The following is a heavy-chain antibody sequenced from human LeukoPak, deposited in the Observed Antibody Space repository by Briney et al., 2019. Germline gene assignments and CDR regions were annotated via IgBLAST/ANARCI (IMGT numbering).Heavy chain of an antibody. Sequence: PGGSLRLSCAASGFTFSSYAMSWVRQAPGKGLEWVSAISGSGGSTYYADSVKGRFTISRDNSKNTLYLQMNSLRAEDTAVYYCAKDLDSSSWYYLDYWGQGTLVTVSS. CDR3: AKDLDSSSWYYLDY. CDR1: GFTFSSYA. CDR2: ISGSGGST. D-gene: IGHD6-13*01. J-gene: IGHJ4*02. V-gene: IGHV3-23*01.